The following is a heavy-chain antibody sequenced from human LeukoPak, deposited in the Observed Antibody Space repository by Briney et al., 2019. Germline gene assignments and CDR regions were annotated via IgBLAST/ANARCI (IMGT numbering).Heavy chain of an antibody. Sequence: SETLSLTCTVSGGSISSYYWSWIRQPAGKGLEWIGYIYYSGNTKYNPSLKSRVTISVDTSKNQFSLRLSSVTAADTAVYYCARGALDTKTRFDYWGQGTLVTVSS. V-gene: IGHV4-59*01. J-gene: IGHJ4*02. CDR2: IYYSGNT. CDR3: ARGALDTKTRFDY. D-gene: IGHD5-18*01. CDR1: GGSISSYY.